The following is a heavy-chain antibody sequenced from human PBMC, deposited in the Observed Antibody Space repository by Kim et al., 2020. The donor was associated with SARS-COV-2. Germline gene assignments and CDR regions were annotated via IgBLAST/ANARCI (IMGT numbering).Heavy chain of an antibody. CDR3: ARDRSSYDVRSGMDV. CDR1: GFTFSSYS. D-gene: IGHD3-10*02. CDR2: ISSSSSTI. Sequence: GGSLRLSCAASGFTFSSYSMNWVRQAPGKGLEWVSYISSSSSTIYYADSVKGRFTISRDNAKNSLYLQMNSLRAEDTAVYYCARDRSSYDVRSGMDVWGQGTTVTVSS. V-gene: IGHV3-48*04. J-gene: IGHJ6*02.